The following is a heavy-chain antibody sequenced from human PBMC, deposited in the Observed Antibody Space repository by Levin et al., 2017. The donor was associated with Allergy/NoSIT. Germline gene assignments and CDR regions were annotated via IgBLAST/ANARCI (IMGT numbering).Heavy chain of an antibody. V-gene: IGHV6-1*01. J-gene: IGHJ4*01. CDR2: TYYRSKWYS. CDR3: ARGPQWLLS. D-gene: IGHD6-19*01. Sequence: SQTLSLTCAISGDSVSNNNAAWNWIRQSPSRGLEWLGRTYYRSKWYSDYAPSVKNRITVNADTSKNQFSLQLKSVTPEDTAVYFCARGPQWLLSWGQGTPVTVSS. CDR1: GDSVSNNNAA.